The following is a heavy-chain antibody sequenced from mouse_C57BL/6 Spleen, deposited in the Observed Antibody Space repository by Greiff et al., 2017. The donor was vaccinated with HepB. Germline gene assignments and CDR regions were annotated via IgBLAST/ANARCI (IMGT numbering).Heavy chain of an antibody. CDR3: ARHPSYYFDY. V-gene: IGHV5-9*01. CDR2: ISGGGGNT. Sequence: EVKLMESGGGLVKPGGSLKLSCAASGFTFSSYTMSWVRQTPEKRLEWVATISGGGGNTYYPDSVKGRFTISRDNAKNTLYLQMSSLRSEDTALYYCARHPSYYFDYWGQGTTLTVSS. J-gene: IGHJ2*01. CDR1: GFTFSSYT.